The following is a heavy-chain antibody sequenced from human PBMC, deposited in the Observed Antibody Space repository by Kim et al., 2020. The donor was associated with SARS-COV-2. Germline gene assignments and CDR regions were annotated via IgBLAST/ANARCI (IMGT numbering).Heavy chain of an antibody. CDR3: AKDIRPHSSSWYGAY. CDR2: ISGSGGST. D-gene: IGHD6-13*01. J-gene: IGHJ4*02. Sequence: GGSLRLSCAASGFTFSSYAMSWVRQAPGKGLEWVSAISGSGGSTYYADSVKGRFTISRDNSKNTLYLQMNSLRAEDTAVYYCAKDIRPHSSSWYGAYWGQGTLVTVSS. V-gene: IGHV3-23*01. CDR1: GFTFSSYA.